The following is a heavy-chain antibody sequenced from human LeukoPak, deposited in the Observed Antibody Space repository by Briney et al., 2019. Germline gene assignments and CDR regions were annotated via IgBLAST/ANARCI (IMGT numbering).Heavy chain of an antibody. CDR2: ISYDRSNK. V-gene: IGHV3-30-3*01. Sequence: GGSLRLSCAASGFTFSSYAMHWVRQAPGKGLEWVAVISYDRSNKYYADSVKGRFTISRDNSKNTLYLQMNSLRAEDTAVYYCARGRDGYNFDYWGQGTLVTVSS. J-gene: IGHJ4*02. CDR3: ARGRDGYNFDY. CDR1: GFTFSSYA. D-gene: IGHD5-24*01.